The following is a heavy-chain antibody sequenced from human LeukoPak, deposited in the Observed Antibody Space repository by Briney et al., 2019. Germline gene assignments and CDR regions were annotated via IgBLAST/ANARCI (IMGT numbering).Heavy chain of an antibody. Sequence: GGSLRLSCAASGFTFSSYEMNWVRQAPGKGLEWVSYISSSGSTIYYADSVKGRFTISRDNAKNSLYLQMNSLRVEDTAVYYCARWIFGRSFDYWGQGTLVTVSS. CDR1: GFTFSSYE. J-gene: IGHJ4*02. CDR2: ISSSGSTI. D-gene: IGHD3-3*01. V-gene: IGHV3-48*03. CDR3: ARWIFGRSFDY.